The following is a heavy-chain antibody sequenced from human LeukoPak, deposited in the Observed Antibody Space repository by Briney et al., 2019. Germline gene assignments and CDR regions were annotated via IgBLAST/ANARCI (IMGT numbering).Heavy chain of an antibody. V-gene: IGHV3-30*09. CDR3: ARGRYCTTSSCYSYYHYYNMDV. D-gene: IGHD2-2*01. CDR1: GFTFSSHA. J-gene: IGHJ6*03. CDR2: ISFDGSNK. Sequence: PGGSLRLSCVASGFTFSSHAMHWVRQAPGKGLEWVAVISFDGSNKYYTGSVKGRFAISRDNSKNTLYLQMNSLGAEDTAVYYCARGRYCTTSSCYSYYHYYNMDVWGKGTTVTASS.